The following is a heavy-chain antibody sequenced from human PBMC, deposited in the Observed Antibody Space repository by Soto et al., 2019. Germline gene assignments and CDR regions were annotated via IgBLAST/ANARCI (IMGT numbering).Heavy chain of an antibody. CDR2: ISSNGGSK. Sequence: GGSLRLSCAASGCPFSSYAMHWVRQAPGKGLEYVSAISSNGGSKYYANSVKGRFTISRDNSKNTLYLQMGSLRAEDMAVYYCARGPGYYFDYWGQGTLVTVSS. CDR3: ARGPGYYFDY. V-gene: IGHV3-64*01. CDR1: GCPFSSYA. J-gene: IGHJ4*02.